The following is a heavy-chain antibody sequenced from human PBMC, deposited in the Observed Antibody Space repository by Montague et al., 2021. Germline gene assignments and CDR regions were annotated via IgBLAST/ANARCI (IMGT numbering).Heavy chain of an antibody. CDR2: INHSGSA. CDR1: GGSLSGYY. V-gene: IGHV4-34*01. J-gene: IGHJ4*02. CDR3: ARGLFGTVNGQYSGGWYYFDK. Sequence: SETLSLTCGLSGGSLSGYYWAWIRQTPGKGLEWIGNINHSGSAKHNPSLKNRVSISVGTSNNQFFLDLTSVTAADTAMYFCARGLFGTVNGQYSGGWYYFDKWGQGTMVTVSS. D-gene: IGHD6-19*01.